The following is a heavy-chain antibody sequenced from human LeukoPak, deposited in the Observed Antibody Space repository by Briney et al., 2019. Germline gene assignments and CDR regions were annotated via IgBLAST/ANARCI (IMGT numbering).Heavy chain of an antibody. J-gene: IGHJ4*02. CDR2: ISGSAYDT. CDR3: ARYDYVWGSYRLAPFDY. V-gene: IGHV3-23*01. CDR1: EFTFSSSD. Sequence: PGGSLRLSCTASEFTFSSSDMSWVRRAPGEGLEWVSLISGSAYDTYYADSVKGRFAISRDNSKNTLNLQMISLRVEDTAVYYCARYDYVWGSYRLAPFDYWGQGTQVTVSS. D-gene: IGHD3-16*02.